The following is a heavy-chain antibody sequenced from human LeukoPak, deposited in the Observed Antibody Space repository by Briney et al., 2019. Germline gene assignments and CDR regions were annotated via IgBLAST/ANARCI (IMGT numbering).Heavy chain of an antibody. CDR2: IYSSGST. Sequence: PSETLSLTCTVSGVSITTYYWSWIRQPPGKGLEWIGRIYSSGSTDYNPSLKSRVTMSVDTSKNKFSLKLSSVTAADTAVYYCAREANYYGSGSYFEGTFDYWGQGSLVTVSS. CDR3: AREANYYGSGSYFEGTFDY. V-gene: IGHV4-4*07. D-gene: IGHD3-10*01. J-gene: IGHJ4*02. CDR1: GVSITTYY.